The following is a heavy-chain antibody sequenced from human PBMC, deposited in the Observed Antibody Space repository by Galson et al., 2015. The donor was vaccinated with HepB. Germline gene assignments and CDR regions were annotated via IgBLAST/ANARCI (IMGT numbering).Heavy chain of an antibody. D-gene: IGHD3-9*01. J-gene: IGHJ3*02. CDR3: ATGPPSYYDILTGYYNDAFDI. V-gene: IGHV3-23*01. CDR1: GFTFSSYA. Sequence: SLRLSCAASGFTFSSYAMSWVRQAPGKGLEWVSAISGSGGSTYYADSVKGRFTISRDNSKNTLYLQMNSLRAEDTAVYYCATGPPSYYDILTGYYNDAFDIWGQGTMVTVSS. CDR2: ISGSGGST.